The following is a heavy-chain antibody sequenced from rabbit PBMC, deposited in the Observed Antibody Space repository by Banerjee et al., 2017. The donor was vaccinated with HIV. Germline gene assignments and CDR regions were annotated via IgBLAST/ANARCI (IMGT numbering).Heavy chain of an antibody. CDR1: GLDFSSSYW. Sequence: EESGGDLVQPEGSLTLTCKASGLDFSSSYWICWVRQAPGKGLEWIACIYTGSGSTYYASWAKGRFTISKTSSTTVTLQMTSLTAADTATYFCARSVTGINYAFDPWGPGTLVTVS. D-gene: IGHD7-1*01. V-gene: IGHV1S45*01. CDR2: IYTGSGST. J-gene: IGHJ2*01. CDR3: ARSVTGINYAFDP.